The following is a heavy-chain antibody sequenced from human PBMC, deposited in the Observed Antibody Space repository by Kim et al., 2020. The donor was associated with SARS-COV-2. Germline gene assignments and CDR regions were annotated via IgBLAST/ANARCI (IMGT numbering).Heavy chain of an antibody. CDR2: IIPIFGTA. CDR3: ARVRGLGNQLLFADLDH. D-gene: IGHD2-2*01. V-gene: IGHV1-69*13. Sequence: SVKVSCRASGGTFSSYAISWVRQAPGQGLEWMGGIIPIFGTANYAQKFQGRVTITADESTSTAYMELSSLRSEDTAVYYCARVRGLGNQLLFADLDHWGQGTLVTVSS. CDR1: GGTFSSYA. J-gene: IGHJ5*02.